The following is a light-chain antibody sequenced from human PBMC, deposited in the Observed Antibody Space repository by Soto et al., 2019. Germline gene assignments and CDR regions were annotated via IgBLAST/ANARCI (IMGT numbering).Light chain of an antibody. CDR1: QSVSSN. V-gene: IGKV3-15*01. CDR2: GAS. J-gene: IGKJ4*01. Sequence: EIVMTQSPATLSVSPGERATLSCRASQSVSSNLAWYQQKPGQAPRLLIYGASTRATGIPARFSGSGSGTEFTLTISSLQSEDFAVYYCQQRYTPLTFGGGTKVDIK. CDR3: QQRYTPLT.